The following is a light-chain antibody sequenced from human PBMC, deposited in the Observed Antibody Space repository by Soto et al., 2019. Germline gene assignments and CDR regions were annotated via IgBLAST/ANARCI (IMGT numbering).Light chain of an antibody. CDR3: QQYGDSPLT. CDR2: GAS. CDR1: QIVSGNF. V-gene: IGKV3-20*01. Sequence: VLTQSPGTLSLSPGERATLSCRASQIVSGNFLAWYQQIPGQTPRLLIYGASSRATGIPERISGSGSGTDFTLTINSLEPEDFAVYYCQQYGDSPLTFGGGTKLEMK. J-gene: IGKJ4*01.